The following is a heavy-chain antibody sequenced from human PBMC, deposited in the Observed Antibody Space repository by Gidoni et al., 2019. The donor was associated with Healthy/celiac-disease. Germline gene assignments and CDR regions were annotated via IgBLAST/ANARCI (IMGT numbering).Heavy chain of an antibody. J-gene: IGHJ5*02. V-gene: IGHV4-59*01. D-gene: IGHD3-10*01. CDR1: GGSISSYY. CDR3: ARDHYYGSGRNGPWWFDP. CDR2: IYYSGRT. Sequence: QVQLQESCPGLFQPSETLSLPCPVSGGSISSYYWRWIRQPPGKGLEWIGYIYYSGRTNYKPSLKSRVTISVDTSKNQFSLKLSSVTAADTAVYYCARDHYYGSGRNGPWWFDPWGQGTLVTVSS.